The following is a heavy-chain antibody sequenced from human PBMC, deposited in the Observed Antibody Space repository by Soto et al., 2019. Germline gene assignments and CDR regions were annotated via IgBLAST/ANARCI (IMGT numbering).Heavy chain of an antibody. Sequence: ASVKVSCKASGYTFTSYGISWVRQAPGQGLEWMGWISAYNGNTNYAQKLQGRVTMTTDTSTSTAFMELRSLRSDDTAVYYCARDIGYYYDSSGYYSPRLYSFDYWGQGTLVTVSS. CDR2: ISAYNGNT. V-gene: IGHV1-18*01. CDR1: GYTFTSYG. CDR3: ARDIGYYYDSSGYYSPRLYSFDY. J-gene: IGHJ4*02. D-gene: IGHD3-22*01.